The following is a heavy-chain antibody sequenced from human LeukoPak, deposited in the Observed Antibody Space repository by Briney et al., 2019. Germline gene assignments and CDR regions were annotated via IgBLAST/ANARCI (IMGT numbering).Heavy chain of an antibody. D-gene: IGHD3-10*01. V-gene: IGHV3-21*01. Sequence: PGGSLRLSCAASGFTFSSYSMNWVRQAPGKGLEWVSSISSSSGYIYYADSVKGRFTISRDNAKNSLYLQMNSLRAEDTAVYYCAAVLMVRGPTPLDYWGQGTLVTVSS. CDR1: GFTFSSYS. CDR3: AAVLMVRGPTPLDY. CDR2: ISSSSGYI. J-gene: IGHJ4*02.